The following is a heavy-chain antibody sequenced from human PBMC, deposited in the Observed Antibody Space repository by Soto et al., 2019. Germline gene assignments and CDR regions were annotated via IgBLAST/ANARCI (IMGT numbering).Heavy chain of an antibody. CDR1: GFTFSSYA. J-gene: IGHJ4*02. CDR2: ISYDGSNK. CDR3: ARDPNYYDSSALFDY. V-gene: IGHV3-30-3*01. Sequence: QVQLVESGGGVVQPGRSLRLSCAASGFTFSSYAMHWVRQAPGKGLEWVAVISYDGSNKYYADSVKGRFTISRDNSKNALYLQMNSLRAEGTAVYYCARDPNYYDSSALFDYWGQGTLVTVSS. D-gene: IGHD3-22*01.